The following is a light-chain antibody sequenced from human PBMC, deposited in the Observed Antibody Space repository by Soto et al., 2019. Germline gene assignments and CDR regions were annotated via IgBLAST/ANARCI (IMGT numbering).Light chain of an antibody. CDR2: AAS. J-gene: IGKJ2*01. Sequence: DIQLTQSPSFLSASVGDRVTITCRASQGSSSYLAWYQQKPGKAPKLLIYAASTLQSGVPSRFSGSGSGTEFTLTISSLQPEDFATYFCQQLNSYPPMYTFGHGTKLEIK. CDR1: QGSSSY. V-gene: IGKV1-9*01. CDR3: QQLNSYPPMYT.